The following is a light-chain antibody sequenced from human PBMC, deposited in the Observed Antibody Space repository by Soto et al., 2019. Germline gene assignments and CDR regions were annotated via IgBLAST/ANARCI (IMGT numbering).Light chain of an antibody. CDR3: LQKYFYPFT. V-gene: IGKV1-6*01. CDR2: AAS. CDR1: QGIRND. J-gene: IGKJ3*01. Sequence: AIQMTQSPSSLSASVGDRVTITCRASQGIRNDLDWFQQKPGKAPKLLIYAASNLQSGVPARFSGSGSGTEFTRTISSLQPEDFATYYCLQKYFYPFTFGPGTKVHIK.